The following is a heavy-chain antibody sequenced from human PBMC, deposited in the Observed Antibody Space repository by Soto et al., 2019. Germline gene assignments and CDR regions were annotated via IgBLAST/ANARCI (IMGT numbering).Heavy chain of an antibody. V-gene: IGHV4-38-2*01. CDR1: GYFISSGNY. D-gene: IGHD2-15*01. J-gene: IGHJ3*01. Sequence: SETLSLTCAVSGYFISSGNYWGWIRQPPGKGLEWMWSIVHGGNTYYYPCLKSRVTISGDMSNNQFSLKLNSVTAADTAVYYCARARWYDAFDVWGQGTVVTVSS. CDR2: IVHGGNT. CDR3: ARARWYDAFDV.